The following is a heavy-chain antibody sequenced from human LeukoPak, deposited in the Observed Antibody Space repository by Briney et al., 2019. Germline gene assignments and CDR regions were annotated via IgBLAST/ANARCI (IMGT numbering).Heavy chain of an antibody. CDR1: GYTFPIYW. CDR2: IYPGDSHT. J-gene: IGHJ6*03. CDR3: VRHYRPPQDSRAAKPTGYYYYYMDV. D-gene: IGHD3-16*02. V-gene: IGHV5-51*01. Sequence: PGESLKISCQGSGYTFPIYWIGWVRQTPGKGLEWMGIIYPGDSHTIYSPSFQGQVTVSADKSISTAYLQWSSLKASDTAIYYCVRHYRPPQDSRAAKPTGYYYYYMDVWGTGTTVIVSS.